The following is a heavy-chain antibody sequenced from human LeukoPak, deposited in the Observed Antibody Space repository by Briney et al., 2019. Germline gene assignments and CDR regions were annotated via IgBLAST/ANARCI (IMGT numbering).Heavy chain of an antibody. V-gene: IGHV5-51*01. CDR2: IYPGDSDT. Sequence: GESLKISCKVSGYSSTSYWIGWARQMPGKGLEWMGIIYPGDSDTRYSPSFQGQVTISADKSISTAYLQWSSLKASDTAMYYCARQVDNSNIDCWGQGTLVTVSS. CDR1: GYSSTSYW. D-gene: IGHD4-23*01. CDR3: ARQVDNSNIDC. J-gene: IGHJ4*02.